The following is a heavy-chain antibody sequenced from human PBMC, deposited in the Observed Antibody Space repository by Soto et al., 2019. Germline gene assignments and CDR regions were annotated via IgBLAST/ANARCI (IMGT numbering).Heavy chain of an antibody. J-gene: IGHJ2*01. V-gene: IGHV3-23*01. CDR3: AKGDLAVAARKRYWYFDL. CDR1: RFTFSSYA. D-gene: IGHD6-19*01. CDR2: ISSSADST. Sequence: EVQLLKSGGGLVQPGGSLRLSCAASRFTFSSYAMSWVRQSPGKGLEWVSGISSSADSTYYADSVKGRFTISRDNSKSTLYLQMNSLRGEDTAVYYCAKGDLAVAARKRYWYFDLWGRGTLVTVSS.